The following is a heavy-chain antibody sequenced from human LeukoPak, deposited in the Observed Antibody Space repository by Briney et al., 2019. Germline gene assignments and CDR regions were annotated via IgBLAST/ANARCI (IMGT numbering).Heavy chain of an antibody. J-gene: IGHJ3*02. CDR1: GYTLTELS. V-gene: IGHV1-24*01. CDR3: ATDYYYDSSGGAFDI. D-gene: IGHD3-22*01. Sequence: ASVKVSCKVSGYTLTELSMRWVRQAPGKGLEWMGGFDPEDGETIYAQKFQGRVTMTEDTSTDTAYMELSSLRSEDTAVYYCATDYYYDSSGGAFDIWGQGTMVTVSS. CDR2: FDPEDGET.